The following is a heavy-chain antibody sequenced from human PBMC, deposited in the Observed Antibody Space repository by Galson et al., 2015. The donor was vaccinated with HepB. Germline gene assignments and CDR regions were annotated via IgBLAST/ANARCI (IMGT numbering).Heavy chain of an antibody. CDR1: GFTFSSYS. J-gene: IGHJ4*02. D-gene: IGHD6-13*01. CDR3: ARDPSPWKQQLVPDDY. Sequence: SLRLSCAASGFTFSSYSMNWVRQAPGKGLEWVSSISSSSSYIYYADSVKGRFTISRDNAKNSLYLQMNSLRAEDTAVYYCARDPSPWKQQLVPDDYWGQGTLVTVSS. V-gene: IGHV3-21*01. CDR2: ISSSSSYI.